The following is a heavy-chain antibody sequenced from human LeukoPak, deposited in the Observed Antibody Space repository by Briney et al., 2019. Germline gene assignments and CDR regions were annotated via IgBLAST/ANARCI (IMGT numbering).Heavy chain of an antibody. CDR2: IYDSGST. CDR3: ARGGRHSPILFDY. J-gene: IGHJ4*02. CDR1: GGSISGGGYY. Sequence: SQTLSLTCTVSGGSISGGGYYWNWIRQHPGKGLEWIGYIYDSGSTYYNPSLRSRVTISGDTSKNQFSLKLNSMTAADTAVYYCARGGRHSPILFDYWGQGTLVTVSS. D-gene: IGHD1-26*01. V-gene: IGHV4-31*03.